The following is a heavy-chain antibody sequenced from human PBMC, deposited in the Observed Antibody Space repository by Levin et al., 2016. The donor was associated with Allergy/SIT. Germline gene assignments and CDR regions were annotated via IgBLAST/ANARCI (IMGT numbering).Heavy chain of an antibody. CDR2: IRNDGRST. V-gene: IGHV3-74*01. Sequence: WIRQPPGKGLVWVSRIRNDGRSTSYADSVKGRFTISRDNAKNTMFLQVNSLRAEDTAVYYCSISSGYLSFDYWGQGILVTVSS. CDR3: SISSGYLSFDY. J-gene: IGHJ4*02. D-gene: IGHD3-22*01.